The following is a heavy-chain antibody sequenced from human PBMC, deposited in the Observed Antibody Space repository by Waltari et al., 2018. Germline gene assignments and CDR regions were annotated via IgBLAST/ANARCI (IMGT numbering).Heavy chain of an antibody. CDR1: GFTFSDYA. CDR2: IYRSGTT. Sequence: QLLESGGGLVQPGGSLRLSCVASGFTFSDYAMLWVRQAPGKGLDWVAVIYRSGTTIYADSAKGRFTISRDNSENSVYLQMSSLRLDDTAVYHCVKGKYYYESWGYYPMDHWGQGTLVTVSS. CDR3: VKGKYYYESWGYYPMDH. D-gene: IGHD3-22*01. J-gene: IGHJ4*02. V-gene: IGHV3-23*05.